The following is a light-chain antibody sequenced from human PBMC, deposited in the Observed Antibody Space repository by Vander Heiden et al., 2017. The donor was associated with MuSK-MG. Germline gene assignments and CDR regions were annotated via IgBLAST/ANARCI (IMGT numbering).Light chain of an antibody. V-gene: IGKV4-1*01. J-gene: IGKJ2*01. Sequence: DIVMTQSPDSLAVSLGERATINCKSSQSVSYSSNSENYLAWYQQRPGQPPKLLISRASTRESGAPDRFSGSGSGTDFTLTISNLQAEDVAVYYCQQYHGSPAYIFGQGTKLEI. CDR1: QSVSYSSNSENY. CDR3: QQYHGSPAYI. CDR2: RAS.